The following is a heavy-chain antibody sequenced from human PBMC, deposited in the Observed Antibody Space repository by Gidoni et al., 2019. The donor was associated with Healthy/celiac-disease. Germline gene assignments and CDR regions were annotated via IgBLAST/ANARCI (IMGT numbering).Heavy chain of an antibody. V-gene: IGHV3-33*01. J-gene: IGHJ4*02. CDR3: ARDWMATIAH. CDR2: IWYDGSNK. D-gene: IGHD5-12*01. Sequence: WVAVIWYDGSNKYYADSVKGRFTISRDNSKNTLYLQMNSLRAEDTAVYYCARDWMATIAHWGQGTLVTVSS.